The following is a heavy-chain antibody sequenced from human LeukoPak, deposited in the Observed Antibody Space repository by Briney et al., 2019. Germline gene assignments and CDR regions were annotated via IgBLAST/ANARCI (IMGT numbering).Heavy chain of an antibody. CDR1: GFTFSSYA. Sequence: HPGRSLRLSCAASGFTFSSYAMHWVRQAPGKGLEWVAVISYDGSNKYYADSVKGRFTISRDNSKNTLYLQMNSLRAEDTAVYYCARGLWLRTEIAVAGNFDYWGQGTLVTVSS. V-gene: IGHV3-30*04. CDR3: ARGLWLRTEIAVAGNFDY. J-gene: IGHJ4*02. CDR2: ISYDGSNK. D-gene: IGHD6-19*01.